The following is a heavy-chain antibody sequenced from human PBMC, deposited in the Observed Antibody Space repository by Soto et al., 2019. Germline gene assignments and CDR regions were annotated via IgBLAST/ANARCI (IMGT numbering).Heavy chain of an antibody. J-gene: IGHJ6*02. CDR1: GYTFTSYG. CDR2: ISGYNGKT. CDR3: AREGYVPYYYYGMDV. Sequence: QVQLVQSGGEVKKPGASVKVSCKASGYTFTSYGISWVRQAPGQGLEWMGWISGYNGKTNHAQKVQDRVTMTTDTTTSTVYMELRSLRSDDTAVYYCAREGYVPYYYYGMDVWGQGTTVTVSS. D-gene: IGHD3-16*01. V-gene: IGHV1-18*01.